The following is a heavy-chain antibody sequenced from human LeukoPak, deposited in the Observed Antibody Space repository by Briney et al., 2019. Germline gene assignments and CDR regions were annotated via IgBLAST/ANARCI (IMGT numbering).Heavy chain of an antibody. V-gene: IGHV3-7*01. CDR1: GFTFSSYW. CDR3: ARGPALAGNTHLVDY. D-gene: IGHD2-15*01. CDR2: IKQDGSEK. J-gene: IGHJ4*02. Sequence: GGSLRLSFAASGFTFSSYWTSWVRQAPGKVLEWVANIKQDGSEKYYVDSVKGRFTISRDNAKNSLYLQVNRLSAEATAVYYCARGPALAGNTHLVDYWGQGTLVTVSS.